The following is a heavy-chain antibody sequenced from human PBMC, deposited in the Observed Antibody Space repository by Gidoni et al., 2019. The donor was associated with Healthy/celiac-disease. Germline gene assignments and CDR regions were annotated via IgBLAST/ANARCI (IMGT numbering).Heavy chain of an antibody. CDR1: GFTFSSYW. D-gene: IGHD3-3*01. J-gene: IGHJ4*02. CDR2: IKQDGSEK. V-gene: IGHV3-7*01. CDR3: ARVPLRFLELLLDPHKYYFDY. Sequence: EVQLVESGGGLVQPGWSLRLSCAASGFTFSSYWLRWVRQAPGKGVGWVANIKQDGSEKYYVDSVKGRFTISRDNAKNSLYLQMNSLRAEDTAVYYCARVPLRFLELLLDPHKYYFDYWGQGTLVTVSS.